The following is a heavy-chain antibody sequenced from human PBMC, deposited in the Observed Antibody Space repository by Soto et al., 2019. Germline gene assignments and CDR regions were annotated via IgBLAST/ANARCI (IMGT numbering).Heavy chain of an antibody. CDR2: IYHSGST. J-gene: IGHJ4*02. CDR3: ARGPPLLW. Sequence: QLQLQASGSGLVKPSQTLSLTCAVSGGSISSGGYSWSWIRQPPGKGLECIGYIYHSGSTYYNPSLKSRVTISVDRSTNQFSLKLSSVTAADTAVYYCARGPPLLWWSQGTLVTVSS. D-gene: IGHD2-21*01. CDR1: GGSISSGGYS. V-gene: IGHV4-30-2*01.